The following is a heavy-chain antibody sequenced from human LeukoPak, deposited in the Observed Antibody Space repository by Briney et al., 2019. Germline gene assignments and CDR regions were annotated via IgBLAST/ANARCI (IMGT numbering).Heavy chain of an antibody. D-gene: IGHD6-13*01. J-gene: IGHJ3*02. V-gene: IGHV1-18*01. CDR3: ARGSTSRKTAAGTIAFDI. Sequence: ASVKVSCKASGYTFTSYGISWVRQAPGQGLEWMGWISAYDGNTNYAQKLQGRVTMTTDTSTSTAYMELRSLRSDDTAVYYCARGSTSRKTAAGTIAFDILGQGTMVTVSS. CDR2: ISAYDGNT. CDR1: GYTFTSYG.